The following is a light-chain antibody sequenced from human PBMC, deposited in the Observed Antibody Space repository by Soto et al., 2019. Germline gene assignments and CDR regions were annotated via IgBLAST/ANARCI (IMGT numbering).Light chain of an antibody. J-gene: IGLJ2*01. Sequence: QSVLTQPPSVSAAPGQRVTISCSGSSSNIGNNYVSWYQQLPGTAPKLLIYDNGKRPSGIPDRFSGSKSGTSAALGITGLQTGDEDDYYCGTWDSNLSGGLVLFGGGTKLTVL. V-gene: IGLV1-51*01. CDR2: DNG. CDR3: GTWDSNLSGGLVL. CDR1: SSNIGNNY.